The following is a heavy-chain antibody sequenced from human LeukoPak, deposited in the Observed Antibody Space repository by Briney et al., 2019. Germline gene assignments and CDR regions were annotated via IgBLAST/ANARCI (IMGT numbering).Heavy chain of an antibody. V-gene: IGHV4-59*01. CDR1: GGSLRSYY. D-gene: IGHD2-2*01. J-gene: IGHJ3*02. Sequence: SETLSLTCTVSGGSLRSYYWSWIRQPPGGGLEWIGYINYSGTTNYNPSLKSRVNISVDTSKNQFSLKLRSVTAADTAVYFCAREGKFCSSTSCSIRDALDIWGQGTPVIVSS. CDR2: INYSGTT. CDR3: AREGKFCSSTSCSIRDALDI.